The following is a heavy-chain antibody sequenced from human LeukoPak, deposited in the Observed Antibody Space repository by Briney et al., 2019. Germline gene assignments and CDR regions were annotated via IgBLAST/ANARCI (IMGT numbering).Heavy chain of an antibody. J-gene: IGHJ4*02. CDR1: GFTVSSNY. D-gene: IGHD4-17*01. V-gene: IGHV3-23*01. Sequence: PGGSLRLSCAASGFTVSSNYMSWVRQAPGKGLEWVSGISGSGGTTYYADSVKGRFTISRDNSKNTLYLQMNSLRAEDTAVYYCAKASQTTVTTFDYWGQGTLVTVSS. CDR3: AKASQTTVTTFDY. CDR2: ISGSGGTT.